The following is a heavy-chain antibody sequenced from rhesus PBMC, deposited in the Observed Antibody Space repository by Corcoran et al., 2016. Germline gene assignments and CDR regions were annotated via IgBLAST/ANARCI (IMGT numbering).Heavy chain of an antibody. CDR1: GGASSDSYR. CDR2: IYGSSTST. V-gene: IGHV4S10*01. J-gene: IGHJ4*01. Sequence: QVQLQESGPGVVKPSETLSLTCAVSGGASSDSYRWSWLRPPPRKGLEWIGYIYGSSTSTIYNPSLKSQVTISKDTSKNQFSLKLSSVTAADTAVYYCARDQTNDEEDDYWLLLHRKGFDYWGQGVLVTVSS. D-gene: IGHD3-9*01. CDR3: ARDQTNDEEDDYWLLLHRKGFDY.